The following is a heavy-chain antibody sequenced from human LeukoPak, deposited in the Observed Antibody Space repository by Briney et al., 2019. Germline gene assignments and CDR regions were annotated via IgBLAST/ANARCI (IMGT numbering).Heavy chain of an antibody. V-gene: IGHV3-53*01. Sequence: GGSLRLSCAASGFTIATKYMNWGREGPGGGREWVSLIYNGSTTYYAASVRARFTISRNTSKNTVSLQMHSLRAQDTAVYFCARLGDHYHCNLDLWGRGTLVAVSS. D-gene: IGHD1-14*01. CDR1: GFTIATKY. J-gene: IGHJ2*01. CDR3: ARLGDHYHCNLDL. CDR2: IYNGSTT.